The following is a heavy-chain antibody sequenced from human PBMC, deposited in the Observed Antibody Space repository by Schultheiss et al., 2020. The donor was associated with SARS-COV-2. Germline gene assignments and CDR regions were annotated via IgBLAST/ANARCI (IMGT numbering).Heavy chain of an antibody. J-gene: IGHJ4*02. CDR3: ARDPFERRPSLDD. CDR2: INPNSGGT. Sequence: ASVKVSCKASGYTFTGYYMHWVRQAPGQGLEWMGRINPNSGGTNYAQKFQGRVTMTWDTSISTAYVDLSSLTSDDTAVYYCARDPFERRPSLDDWGQGTLVTVSS. CDR1: GYTFTGYY. D-gene: IGHD3-16*01. V-gene: IGHV1-2*06.